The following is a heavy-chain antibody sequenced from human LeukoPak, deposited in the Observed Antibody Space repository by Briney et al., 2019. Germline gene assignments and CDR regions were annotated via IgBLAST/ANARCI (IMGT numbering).Heavy chain of an antibody. Sequence: GGSLRLSCAASRFTFSTYPIHWVRQAPAKGLEWAAVISSTGNSKYYADSVKGRFTISRDNSKNTLYLQMNNLRAEDTAVYYCVRELPPVVQYYFDHWGPGTLVTVSS. J-gene: IGHJ4*02. V-gene: IGHV3-30-3*01. CDR3: VRELPPVVQYYFDH. D-gene: IGHD2-21*01. CDR2: ISSTGNSK. CDR1: RFTFSTYP.